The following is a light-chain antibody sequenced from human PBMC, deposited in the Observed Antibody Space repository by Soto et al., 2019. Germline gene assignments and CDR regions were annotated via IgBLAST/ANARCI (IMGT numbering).Light chain of an antibody. J-gene: IGKJ1*01. CDR1: QSVSSNY. Sequence: EIVLTQSPGTLSLSPGERATLSCRASQSVSSNYVAWYQQKPGQAPRLLIYGASNRPTGIPDRFSGSGSGTDFTLTITRLEPEDFAVYYCQQYGSSPRFGQGTKVEIK. CDR3: QQYGSSPR. CDR2: GAS. V-gene: IGKV3-20*01.